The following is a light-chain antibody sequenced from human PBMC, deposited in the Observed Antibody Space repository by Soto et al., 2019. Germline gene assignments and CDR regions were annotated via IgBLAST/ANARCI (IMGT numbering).Light chain of an antibody. Sequence: EIVLTQSPGTLSLSPGERDTLSCRASQSVSSSYLAWYQQKPGQAPRLLIYGASSRATGIPDRFSGSGSGTDFTLTISRLEPEDFAVYYCQQYRTTFGGGTKVDIK. CDR2: GAS. CDR1: QSVSSSY. CDR3: QQYRTT. V-gene: IGKV3-20*01. J-gene: IGKJ4*01.